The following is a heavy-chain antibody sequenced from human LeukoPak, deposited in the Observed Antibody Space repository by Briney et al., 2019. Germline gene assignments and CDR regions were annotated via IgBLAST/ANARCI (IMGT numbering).Heavy chain of an antibody. J-gene: IGHJ4*02. CDR3: ARDRRYGGNSLYYFDY. CDR2: IKQDGSEK. V-gene: IGHV3-7*01. D-gene: IGHD4-23*01. Sequence: GGSLRLSCAASGFTFSSYWMTWFRRAPGKGLEWVANIKQDGSEKYYVDSVKGRFTISRDNAKNSLYLQMNSLRAEDTAVYYCARDRRYGGNSLYYFDYRGQGTLVTVSS. CDR1: GFTFSSYW.